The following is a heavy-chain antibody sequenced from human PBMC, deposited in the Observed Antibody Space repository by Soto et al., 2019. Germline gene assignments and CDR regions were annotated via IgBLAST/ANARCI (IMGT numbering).Heavy chain of an antibody. Sequence: QVQLVESGGGVVQPGRSLRLSCAASGFTFSSYAMHWVRQAPGKGLEWVAVISYDGSNKYYADSVKGRFTISRDNSKDTLYLQMDSLRPEDTALYYCARDPRGDYGDHAGSGGAQDYWGQGTLLTVSS. J-gene: IGHJ4*02. D-gene: IGHD4-17*01. CDR2: ISYDGSNK. CDR1: GFTFSSYA. CDR3: ARDPRGDYGDHAGSGGAQDY. V-gene: IGHV3-30-3*01.